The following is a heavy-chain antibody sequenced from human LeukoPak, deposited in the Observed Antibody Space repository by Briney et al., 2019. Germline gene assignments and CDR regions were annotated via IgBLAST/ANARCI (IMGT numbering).Heavy chain of an antibody. D-gene: IGHD2-2*01. V-gene: IGHV4-34*01. CDR1: GGSFSGYY. CDR3: ARGNRYCSSTSCLYYFDY. CDR2: INHSGST. Sequence: PSETLSLTCAVYGGSFSGYYWSLIRQPPGKGLEWIGEINHSGSTNYNPSLKSRVTISVDTSKNQFSLKPSSVTAADTAVYYCARGNRYCSSTSCLYYFDYWGQGTLVTVSS. J-gene: IGHJ4*02.